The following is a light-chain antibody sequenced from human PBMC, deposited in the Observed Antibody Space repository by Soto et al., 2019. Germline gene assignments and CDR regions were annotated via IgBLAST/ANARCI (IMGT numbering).Light chain of an antibody. CDR1: QSVSVN. V-gene: IGKV3-15*01. J-gene: IGKJ4*01. Sequence: IVMTQSPVTLSVSAGDIATLSCRASQSVSVNLAWYQQRPGQAPRLLMYNASTLATGIPARFSGSGSGTEFSLTISSLQSDDFAAYFCQQYDACPFTFGGGTKVVIK. CDR3: QQYDACPFT. CDR2: NAS.